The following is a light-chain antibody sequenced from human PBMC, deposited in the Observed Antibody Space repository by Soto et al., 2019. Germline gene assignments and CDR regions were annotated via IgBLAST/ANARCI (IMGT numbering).Light chain of an antibody. CDR1: QSINSW. J-gene: IGKJ1*01. CDR3: QQYNGFSRT. Sequence: DIQMTQSPSTLSVSIGDRVTITCRASQSINSWLAWYQQKPGKAPKLLIYKASNLESGVPSRFSGSGSGTEFTLTISSLQPDDYATYYCQQYNGFSRTFGQGTKVDIK. V-gene: IGKV1-5*03. CDR2: KAS.